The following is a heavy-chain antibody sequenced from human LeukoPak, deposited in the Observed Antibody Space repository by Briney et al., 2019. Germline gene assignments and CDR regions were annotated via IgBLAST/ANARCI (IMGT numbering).Heavy chain of an antibody. CDR2: INPNSGGT. J-gene: IGHJ4*02. CDR3: ARDALMTMVTLPIDY. CDR1: GYTFTGYY. Sequence: GASVKVSCKASGYTFTGYYMHWVREAPGQGLGWVGWINPNSGGTNYAQKFQGRVTMTRDTSISTAYMELSRLRSDDTAVYYCARDALMTMVTLPIDYWGQGTLVTVSS. D-gene: IGHD4-17*01. V-gene: IGHV1-2*02.